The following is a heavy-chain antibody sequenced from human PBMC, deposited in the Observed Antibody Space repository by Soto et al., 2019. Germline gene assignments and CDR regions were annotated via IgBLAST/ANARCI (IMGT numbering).Heavy chain of an antibody. Sequence: GGSLRLSCAASGFTFSSYGMHWVRQAPGKGLEWVAVISYDGSNKYYADSVKGRFTISRDNSKNTLYLQMNSLRAEDTAVYYCAKFSGLVAFDIWGQGTMVTVS. V-gene: IGHV3-30*18. D-gene: IGHD3-10*01. CDR1: GFTFSSYG. J-gene: IGHJ3*02. CDR2: ISYDGSNK. CDR3: AKFSGLVAFDI.